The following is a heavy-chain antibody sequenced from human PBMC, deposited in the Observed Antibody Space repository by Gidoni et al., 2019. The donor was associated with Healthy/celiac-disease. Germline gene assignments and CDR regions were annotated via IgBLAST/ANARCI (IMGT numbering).Heavy chain of an antibody. CDR1: GFTFSSYG. CDR3: ARDAVRGYYYGMDV. V-gene: IGHV3-33*01. CDR2: IGYDGSNK. J-gene: IGHJ6*02. Sequence: QVQLVESGGGVVQPGRSLSLSCAASGFTFSSYGMHWVRQAPGKGLALVAGIGYDGSNKYYADPVKGRFNISRDNSKNTLYLQMNSLRAEYTAVYYCARDAVRGYYYGMDVWGQGTTVTVSS.